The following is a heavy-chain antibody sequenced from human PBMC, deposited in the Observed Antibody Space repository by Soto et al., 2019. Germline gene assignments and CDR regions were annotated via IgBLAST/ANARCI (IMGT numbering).Heavy chain of an antibody. Sequence: QVQLVQSGAEVKKPGSSVKVSCKASGGTFSSYAISWVRQAPGHGLEWMGGIIPSFGTANYAQKFQGSVTITADESTSTAYVELSSLRTEDTDVYYCARDGGRGYYGMDVWGQGTTVTVSS. CDR1: GGTFSSYA. V-gene: IGHV1-69*12. CDR2: IIPSFGTA. D-gene: IGHD2-15*01. J-gene: IGHJ6*02. CDR3: ARDGGRGYYGMDV.